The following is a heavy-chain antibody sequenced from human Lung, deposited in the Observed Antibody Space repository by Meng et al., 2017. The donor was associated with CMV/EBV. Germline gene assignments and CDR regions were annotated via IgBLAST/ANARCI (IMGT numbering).Heavy chain of an antibody. CDR2: INQDGSER. J-gene: IGHJ4*02. CDR3: TANDRERPVSY. D-gene: IGHD1-1*01. CDR1: GFIFSYYW. Sequence: GESLKISCEASGFIFSYYWMHWVRQVPGKGLEWVVNINQDGSERNYVDSVKGRFTISRDNAKNSLYLQMNSLRVEDTAIYYCTANDRERPVSYWGQGTLVTVSS. V-gene: IGHV3-7*01.